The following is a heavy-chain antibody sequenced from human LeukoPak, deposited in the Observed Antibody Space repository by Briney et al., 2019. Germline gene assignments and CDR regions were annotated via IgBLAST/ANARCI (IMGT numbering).Heavy chain of an antibody. CDR1: GFTFSSYA. CDR2: FSGSGGST. D-gene: IGHD2-21*02. CDR3: ARDPFCGGDCYLYY. J-gene: IGHJ4*02. V-gene: IGHV3-23*01. Sequence: GGSLTLSCAASGFTFSSYAMNWVRQAPGKGLEWVSFFSGSGGSTYYADSVKGRFTISRDNSKNTLFLQMDSLRAEDTAVYYCARDPFCGGDCYLYYWGQGTLVTVSS.